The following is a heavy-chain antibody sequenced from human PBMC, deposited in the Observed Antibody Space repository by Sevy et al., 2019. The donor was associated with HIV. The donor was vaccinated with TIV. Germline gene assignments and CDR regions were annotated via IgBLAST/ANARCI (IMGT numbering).Heavy chain of an antibody. CDR3: AREGCTEPHDY. CDR1: GFTFGKYS. J-gene: IGHJ4*02. V-gene: IGHV3-23*01. Sequence: GGSLRLSCAASGFTFGKYSMSWVRQPPGKGLEWVSTLSFGCGEINYADSVKGRFTISRVNSKSSMYLQMNNLRPDDTAVYYCAREGCTEPHDYWGQGTLVTVSS. D-gene: IGHD2-8*02. CDR2: LSFGCGEI.